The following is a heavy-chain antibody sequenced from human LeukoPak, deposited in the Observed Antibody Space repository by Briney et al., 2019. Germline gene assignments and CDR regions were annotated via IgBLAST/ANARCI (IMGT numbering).Heavy chain of an antibody. D-gene: IGHD6-13*01. CDR3: AKAISYSGSWYDYYYGMDV. J-gene: IGHJ6*02. Sequence: PGGSLRLSCAASGFTFSSYAMSWVRQAPGKGLEWVSAISGSGGSTCYADSVKGRFTISRDNSKNTLYLQMNSLRAEDTAVYYCAKAISYSGSWYDYYYGMDVWGQGTTVTVSS. CDR2: ISGSGGST. CDR1: GFTFSSYA. V-gene: IGHV3-23*01.